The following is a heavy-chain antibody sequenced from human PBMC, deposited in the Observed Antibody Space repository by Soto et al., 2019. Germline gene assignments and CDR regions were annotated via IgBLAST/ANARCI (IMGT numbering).Heavy chain of an antibody. CDR2: ISYDGSNK. J-gene: IGHJ4*02. CDR1: GFTFSSYA. Sequence: QVQLVESGGGVVQPGRSLRLSCAASGFTFSSYAMHWVRQAPGKGLEWVAVISYDGSNKYYADSVKGRFTISRDNSKNTLYLQMNSLRAEDTAVYYCARGGETIVGAIGGLDYWGQGTLVTVSS. V-gene: IGHV3-30-3*01. CDR3: ARGGETIVGAIGGLDY. D-gene: IGHD1-26*01.